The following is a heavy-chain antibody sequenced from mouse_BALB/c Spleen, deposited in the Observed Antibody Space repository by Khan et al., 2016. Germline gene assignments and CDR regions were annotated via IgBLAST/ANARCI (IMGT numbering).Heavy chain of an antibody. Sequence: QVQLQQSGPELKKPGETVKISCKASGYTLTDYSMHWVKQAPGKGLKWMGWINTETGEPTYAEDFKGRCAFSLETSASTAYLQINNVKNEDTATYFCASGWLLWGQGTLVTVSA. CDR1: GYTLTDYS. V-gene: IGHV9-2-1*01. CDR2: INTETGEP. CDR3: ASGWLL. J-gene: IGHJ3*01. D-gene: IGHD2-3*01.